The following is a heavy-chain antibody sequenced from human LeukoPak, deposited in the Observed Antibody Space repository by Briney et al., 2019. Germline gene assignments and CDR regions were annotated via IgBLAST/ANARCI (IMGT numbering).Heavy chain of an antibody. CDR3: ARLYGSVYYYYMDV. Sequence: SETLSLTCTVSGGSLTLYYWSWIRQPAGKGLEWIGRIYTSGSNNYNPSLKSRVSMSVDTSKNQFSLNLRSVTAADTAVYYCARLYGSVYYYYMDVWGKGTTATVSS. CDR1: GGSLTLYY. J-gene: IGHJ6*03. D-gene: IGHD3-10*01. V-gene: IGHV4-4*07. CDR2: IYTSGSN.